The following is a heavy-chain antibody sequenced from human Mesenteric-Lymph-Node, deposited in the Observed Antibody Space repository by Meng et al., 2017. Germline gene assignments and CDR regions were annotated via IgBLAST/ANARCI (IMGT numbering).Heavy chain of an antibody. V-gene: IGHV5-51*01. CDR1: GYSFYGYW. CDR2: MYPDDSKT. J-gene: IGHJ4*02. D-gene: IGHD2-8*02. Sequence: GESLKISCKGSGYSFYGYWIAWVRQMPGKGLEWMGIMYPDDSKTRYSPSFQGQVIISADKSINTAYLQWSSLQASDTAMYYCVTALGYCTGGNCWRSSAVPVAGDSFDYWGQGTLVTVSS. CDR3: VTALGYCTGGNCWRSSAVPVAGDSFDY.